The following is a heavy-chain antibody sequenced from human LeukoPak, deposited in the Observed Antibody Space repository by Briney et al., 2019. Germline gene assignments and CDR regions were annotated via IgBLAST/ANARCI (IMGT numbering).Heavy chain of an antibody. Sequence: PGGSLRLSCAASGFTFSSYWMHWVRQAPGKGLVWVSRISSDGSDTTYADSVKGRFTISRDNAKKMLYLQMNGLRVDDTAVYYCAKDKGYGDYLNYGMDVWGQGTTVTVSS. V-gene: IGHV3-74*01. D-gene: IGHD4-17*01. CDR3: AKDKGYGDYLNYGMDV. J-gene: IGHJ6*02. CDR2: ISSDGSDT. CDR1: GFTFSSYW.